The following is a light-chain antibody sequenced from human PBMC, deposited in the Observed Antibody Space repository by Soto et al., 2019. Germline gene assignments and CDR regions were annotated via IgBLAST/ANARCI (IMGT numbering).Light chain of an antibody. CDR3: CSYAGTYSFVV. CDR1: TSDVGGYNH. Sequence: QSVLTQPRSVSGSPGQSVTIPCTGTTSDVGGYNHVSWHQQHPGKAPKLMIYDVSKRPSGVPDRFSGSKSGNTASLTISGLQAEDEAEYYCCSYAGTYSFVVFGGGTKLTVL. V-gene: IGLV2-11*01. J-gene: IGLJ2*01. CDR2: DVS.